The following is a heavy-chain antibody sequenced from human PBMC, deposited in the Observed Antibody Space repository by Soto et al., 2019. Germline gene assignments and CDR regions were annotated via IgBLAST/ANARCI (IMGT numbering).Heavy chain of an antibody. CDR3: ARERRIVATIYGMDV. V-gene: IGHV4-59*01. CDR1: GGSISSYY. D-gene: IGHD5-12*01. CDR2: IYYSGST. J-gene: IGHJ6*02. Sequence: SETLSLTCTVSGGSISSYYWSWIRQPPGKGLEWIGYIYYSGSTNYNPSLKSRVTISVDTSKNQFSLKLSSVTAADTAVYYCARERRIVATIYGMDVWGQGTTVTVSS.